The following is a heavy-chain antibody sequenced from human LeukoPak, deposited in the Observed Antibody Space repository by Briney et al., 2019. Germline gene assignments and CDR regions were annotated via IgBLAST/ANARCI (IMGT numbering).Heavy chain of an antibody. J-gene: IGHJ5*02. V-gene: IGHV3-30*04. D-gene: IGHD4-11*01. Sequence: GRSLRLSCEASGFTFSSYAMHWVRQAPGKGLEWVAVISYDGSNKYYADSVKGRFTISRDNAKNSLYLQMTSLRAEDTAVYYCASMISNGEEVADWFDPWGQGTLVTVSS. CDR1: GFTFSSYA. CDR2: ISYDGSNK. CDR3: ASMISNGEEVADWFDP.